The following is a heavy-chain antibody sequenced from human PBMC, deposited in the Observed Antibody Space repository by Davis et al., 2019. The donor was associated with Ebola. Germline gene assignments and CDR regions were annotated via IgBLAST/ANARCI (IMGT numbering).Heavy chain of an antibody. V-gene: IGHV4-39*01. J-gene: IGHJ3*02. CDR2: FSYGDNT. Sequence: MPSETLSVTCAVSGDSISSSNWWSWVRQPPGKGLEWVGSFSYGDNTHYYNPSLRSRVTISVDTSRNQFSLKLSSATAADTAVYYCARPWYSGTYYDAYDIWGQGTMVAVSS. D-gene: IGHD1-26*01. CDR3: ARPWYSGTYYDAYDI. CDR1: GDSISSSNW.